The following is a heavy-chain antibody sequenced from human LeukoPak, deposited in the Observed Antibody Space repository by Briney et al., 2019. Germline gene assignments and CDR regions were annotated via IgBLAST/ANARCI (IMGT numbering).Heavy chain of an antibody. CDR3: AKDQEYSYGHHLGYMDV. D-gene: IGHD5-18*01. Sequence: GGSLRLSCAASGFTFSSYGMHWVRQAPGKGLEWVAVISYDGSNKYYADSVKGRFTISRDNSKNTLYLQMNSLRAGDTAVYYCAKDQEYSYGHHLGYMDVWGKGTTVTVSS. V-gene: IGHV3-30*18. CDR1: GFTFSSYG. J-gene: IGHJ6*03. CDR2: ISYDGSNK.